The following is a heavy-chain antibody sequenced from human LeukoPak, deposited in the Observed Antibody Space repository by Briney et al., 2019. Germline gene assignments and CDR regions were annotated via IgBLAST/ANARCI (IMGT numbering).Heavy chain of an antibody. CDR2: IYPGDSDT. D-gene: IGHD6-13*01. J-gene: IGHJ4*02. CDR1: GYSFTSYW. CDR3: VRFGLTSSLDY. V-gene: IGHV5-51*01. Sequence: AGESLKISCKASGYSFTSYWIGWVRQMPGKGLEWMGLIYPGDSDTRYSPSFQGQVTFSVDASISTAYLQLSGLRASDTAIYYCVRFGLTSSLDYWGQGTPVTVSS.